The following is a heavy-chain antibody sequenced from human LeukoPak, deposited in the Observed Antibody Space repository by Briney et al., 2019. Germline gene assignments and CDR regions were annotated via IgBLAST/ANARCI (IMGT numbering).Heavy chain of an antibody. V-gene: IGHV3-30*13. Sequence: PGGSLRLSCAASGFTFSNAWMSWVRQAPGKGLEGVAFISCDERNKYYAGSVKGRFTISRDNSQNRLSLQMNSLRAEDTTVYYCARDPPSSDFWSGYFNYWGQGTLVTVSS. J-gene: IGHJ4*02. CDR2: ISCDERNK. CDR1: GFTFSNAW. D-gene: IGHD3-3*01. CDR3: ARDPPSSDFWSGYFNY.